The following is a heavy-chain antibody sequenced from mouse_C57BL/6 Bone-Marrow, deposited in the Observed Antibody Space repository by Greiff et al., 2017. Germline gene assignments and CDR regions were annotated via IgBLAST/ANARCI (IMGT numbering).Heavy chain of an antibody. J-gene: IGHJ1*03. CDR3: ASLIYYYGSSYWYFDV. V-gene: IGHV3-6*01. Sequence: EVKLEESGPGLVKPSQSLSLTCSVTGYSITSGYYWNWIRQFPGNKLEWMGYISYDGSNNYNPSLKNRISITRDTSKNQFFLKLNSVTTEDTATYYCASLIYYYGSSYWYFDVWGTGTTVTVSS. D-gene: IGHD1-1*01. CDR2: ISYDGSN. CDR1: GYSITSGYY.